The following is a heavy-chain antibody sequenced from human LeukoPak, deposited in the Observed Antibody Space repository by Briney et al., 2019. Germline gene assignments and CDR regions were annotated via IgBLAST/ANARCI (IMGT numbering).Heavy chain of an antibody. CDR2: MNPNSGNT. J-gene: IGHJ4*02. CDR3: ARGGAGYYDSSGYLTD. D-gene: IGHD3-22*01. V-gene: IGHV1-8*03. CDR1: GYPFTSYG. Sequence: ASVKVSCKASGYPFTSYGISWVRQAPGQGLEWMGWMNPNSGNTGYAQKFQGRVTITRNTSISTAYMELSSLRSEDTAVYYCARGGAGYYDSSGYLTDRGQGTLVTASS.